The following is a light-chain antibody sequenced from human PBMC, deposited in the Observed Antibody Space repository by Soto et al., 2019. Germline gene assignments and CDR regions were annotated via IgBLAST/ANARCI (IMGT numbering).Light chain of an antibody. J-gene: IGKJ1*01. CDR2: YTS. CDR3: HQRQSWPRT. V-gene: IGKV3-11*01. Sequence: EIVLPQSPATLSSSPGETATLSCRASQYVGTRLAWYQHKPGQAPKLLIYYTSNRATGIPARFSGSGSGTDFTLTINSLAPEDFAIYYCHQRQSWPRTFGQGTKVDIK. CDR1: QYVGTR.